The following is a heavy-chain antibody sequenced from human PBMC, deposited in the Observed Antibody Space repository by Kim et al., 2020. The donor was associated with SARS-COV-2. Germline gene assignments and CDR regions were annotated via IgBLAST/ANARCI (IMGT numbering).Heavy chain of an antibody. Sequence: SETLSLTCDVYGGSSSGHYWTWIRQPPGKGLEWIGEINHSGSTNYNASLKSRVTISVDTSKTQFSLRLSSVTAADTAVYYCARGRLGSSSSGARNWYFDLWGRGALVTVSS. CDR2: INHSGST. J-gene: IGHJ2*01. V-gene: IGHV4-34*01. CDR1: GGSSSGHY. CDR3: ARGRLGSSSSGARNWYFDL. D-gene: IGHD6-6*01.